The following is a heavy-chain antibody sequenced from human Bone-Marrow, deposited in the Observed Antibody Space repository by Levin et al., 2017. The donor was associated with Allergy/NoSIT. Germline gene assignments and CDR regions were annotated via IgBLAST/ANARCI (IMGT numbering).Heavy chain of an antibody. CDR3: ARQKGYCSDGSCYTKWFDP. D-gene: IGHD2-15*01. Sequence: SQTLSLTCAVSGGSMHNGDYSWNWIRQPPGKGLEWIGYIYHRGTTYYNPSLKGRVTISVDRPKKQFSLKLSPVTAADTAVYYCARQKGYCSDGSCYTKWFDPWGQGTLVTVSS. CDR2: IYHRGTT. CDR1: GGSMHNGDYS. V-gene: IGHV4-30-2*01. J-gene: IGHJ5*02.